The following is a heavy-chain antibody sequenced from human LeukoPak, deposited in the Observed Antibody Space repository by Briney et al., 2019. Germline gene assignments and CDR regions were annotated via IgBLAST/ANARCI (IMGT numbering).Heavy chain of an antibody. J-gene: IGHJ3*02. CDR1: GGSISSGDHY. V-gene: IGHV4-30-4*01. Sequence: SETLSLTCTVSGGSISSGDHYWSWIRQPPGKGLEWIGYIYYSGSTYYNPSLKSRVTISVDTSKNQFSLKLSSVTAADTAVYYCARDRTTVVTLDAFDIWGQGTMVTVSS. CDR2: IYYSGST. D-gene: IGHD4-23*01. CDR3: ARDRTTVVTLDAFDI.